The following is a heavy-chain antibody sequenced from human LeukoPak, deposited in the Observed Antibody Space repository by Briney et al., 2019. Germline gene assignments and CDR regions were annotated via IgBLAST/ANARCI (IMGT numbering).Heavy chain of an antibody. CDR3: ARVDCSGGSCLGDAFDI. V-gene: IGHV3-53*01. CDR2: IYSGGST. Sequence: GGSLRLSCAASGFTFSSYWMHWVRQAPGKGLEWVSVIYSGGSTYYADSVKGRFTISRDNSKNTLYLQMNSLRAEDTAVYYRARVDCSGGSCLGDAFDIWGQGTMVTVSS. D-gene: IGHD2-15*01. CDR1: GFTFSSYW. J-gene: IGHJ3*02.